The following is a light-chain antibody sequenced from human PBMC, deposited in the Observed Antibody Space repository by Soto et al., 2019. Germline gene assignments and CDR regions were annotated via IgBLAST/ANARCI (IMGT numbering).Light chain of an antibody. CDR1: QSIGTY. V-gene: IGKV1-39*01. Sequence: DIQIPQSPSSLSASVGARVTITCRASQSIGTYLNWYHGKPGKAPKVLIFAAATLQRGVPSRFSGSGSGTDFTLTISSLDPDDFAIYDCQQCHSPPWTFGQGTRVDSK. CDR3: QQCHSPPWT. J-gene: IGKJ1*01. CDR2: AAA.